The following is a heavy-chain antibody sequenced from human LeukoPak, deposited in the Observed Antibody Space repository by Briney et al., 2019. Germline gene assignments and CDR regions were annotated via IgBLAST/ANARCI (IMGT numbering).Heavy chain of an antibody. J-gene: IGHJ5*02. D-gene: IGHD6-19*01. V-gene: IGHV1-18*01. CDR3: ARGPPIVQEQWLEDWFDP. Sequence: ASVKVSCKASGYTFTSYGISWVRQAPGQGLEWMGWISAYNGNTNYAQKLQGRVTMTTDTSTSTAYMELRSLRSDDSAVYYCARGPPIVQEQWLEDWFDPWGQGTLVTVSS. CDR1: GYTFTSYG. CDR2: ISAYNGNT.